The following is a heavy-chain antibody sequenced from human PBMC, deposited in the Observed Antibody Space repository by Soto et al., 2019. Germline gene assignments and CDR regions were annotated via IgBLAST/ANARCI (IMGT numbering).Heavy chain of an antibody. D-gene: IGHD3-16*01. CDR1: GGSISSGGYY. V-gene: IGHV4-30-4*08. CDR3: ARVPSPFDYYYAMDV. CDR2: IYYSGST. Sequence: SETLSLTCTVSGGSISSGGYYWSWIRQHPGKGLEWIGYIYYSGSTYYNPSLKSRVTMSVDTSDNQFSLKFDSVTDADSAVYYCARVPSPFDYYYAMDVWGHGTTVTVSS. J-gene: IGHJ6*02.